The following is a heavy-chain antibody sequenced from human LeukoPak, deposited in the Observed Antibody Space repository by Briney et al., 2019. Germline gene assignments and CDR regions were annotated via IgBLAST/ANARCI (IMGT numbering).Heavy chain of an antibody. CDR2: ISWDGDTT. CDR3: AKARGLIGGAFDI. Sequence: WGSLRLSCAASGFTFDDYIMHWVRQAPGKGLEWVSLISWDGDTTYYADSVKGRFTSSRDNSKNSLFLQMNSLRTEDTALYYCAKARGLIGGAFDIRGQGTMVTVSS. D-gene: IGHD3-22*01. CDR1: GFTFDDYI. V-gene: IGHV3-43*01. J-gene: IGHJ3*02.